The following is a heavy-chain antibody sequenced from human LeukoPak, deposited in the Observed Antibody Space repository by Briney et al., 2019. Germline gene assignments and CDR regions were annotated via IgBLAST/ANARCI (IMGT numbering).Heavy chain of an antibody. V-gene: IGHV1-46*01. J-gene: IGHJ4*02. Sequence: ASVKVSCKTSGYTFTGYYMLWVRQAPGQGLEWMGMIYPRDGSTSYAQKFQGRVTVTRDTSTSTVHMELSGLRSEDTAVYYCARDQEGFDYWGQGTLVTVSS. CDR2: IYPRDGST. CDR1: GYTFTGYY. CDR3: ARDQEGFDY.